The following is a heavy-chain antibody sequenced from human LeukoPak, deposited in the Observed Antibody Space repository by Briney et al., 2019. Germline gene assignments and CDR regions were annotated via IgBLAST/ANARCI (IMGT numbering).Heavy chain of an antibody. CDR3: AHRLVAGRTKWYYFDY. CDR2: IYWDDDK. CDR1: GFSLSTSGVG. D-gene: IGHD6-19*01. Sequence: SGPTLVNPTQTLTLTCNFSGFSLSTSGVGVGWIRQPPGKALEWLALIYWDDDKRYSPSRKSRLTITKDTSKNQVVLTMTNMDPVDTATYYCAHRLVAGRTKWYYFDYWGQGTLVTVSS. J-gene: IGHJ4*02. V-gene: IGHV2-5*02.